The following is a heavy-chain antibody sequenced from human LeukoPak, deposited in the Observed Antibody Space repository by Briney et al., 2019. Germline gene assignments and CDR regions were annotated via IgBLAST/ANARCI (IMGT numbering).Heavy chain of an antibody. CDR1: GFTFSRYG. CDR3: AKDYYYGSGSQDYFDY. D-gene: IGHD3-10*01. J-gene: IGHJ4*02. Sequence: GGSLRLSCAASGFTFSRYGMHWVRQAPGKGLEWVAVISYDGSNKYYVDSVKGRFTISKDNSKNTLYLQMNSLRAEDTAVYFCAKDYYYGSGSQDYFDYWGQGTLVTVSS. CDR2: ISYDGSNK. V-gene: IGHV3-30*18.